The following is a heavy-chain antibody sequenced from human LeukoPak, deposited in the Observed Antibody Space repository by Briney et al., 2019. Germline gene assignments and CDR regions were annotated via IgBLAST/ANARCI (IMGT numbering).Heavy chain of an antibody. D-gene: IGHD3-3*01. J-gene: IGHJ5*02. CDR2: ISGSGGST. Sequence: PGGSLRLSCAASGFSFSYFWMSWVRQAPGKGLEWVSAISGSGGSTYYADSVKGRFTISRDNSKNTLYLQMNSLRAEDTAVYYCAKDGSPKRITIFGVVIRNWFDPWGQGTLVTVSS. V-gene: IGHV3-23*01. CDR1: GFSFSYFW. CDR3: AKDGSPKRITIFGVVIRNWFDP.